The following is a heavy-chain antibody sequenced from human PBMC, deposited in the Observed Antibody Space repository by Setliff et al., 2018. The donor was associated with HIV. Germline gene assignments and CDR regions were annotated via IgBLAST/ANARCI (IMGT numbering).Heavy chain of an antibody. CDR3: ATEFPLSSPYYYDSSGYYY. D-gene: IGHD3-22*01. CDR2: IIPIFGTA. V-gene: IGHV1-69*06. Sequence: SVKVSCKASGGTLSSYAISWVRQAPGQGLEWMGRIIPIFGTANYAQKFQGRVTMTEDTSTDTAYMELRSLRSEDTAVYYCATEFPLSSPYYYDSSGYYYWGQGTLVTVSS. CDR1: GGTLSSYA. J-gene: IGHJ4*02.